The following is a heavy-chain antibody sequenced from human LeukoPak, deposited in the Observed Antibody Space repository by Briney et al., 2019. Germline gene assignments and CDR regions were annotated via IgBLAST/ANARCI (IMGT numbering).Heavy chain of an antibody. CDR1: GFTFSSYS. V-gene: IGHV3-21*01. J-gene: IGHJ4*02. CDR3: VRHGDTDSCLAN. D-gene: IGHD2-2*01. Sequence: GGPLRLSCAASGFTFSSYSMNWVRQAPGKGLEWVSSICSTSRCIFYADSVKGRFTISRDNAKSSLYLHMNDLRAEDTAVYYCVRHGDTDSCLANWGQGTLVTVSS. CDR2: ICSTSRCI.